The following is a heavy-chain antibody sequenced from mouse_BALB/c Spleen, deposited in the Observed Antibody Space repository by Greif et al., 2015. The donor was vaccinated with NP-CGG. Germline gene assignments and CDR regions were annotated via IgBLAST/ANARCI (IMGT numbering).Heavy chain of an antibody. CDR3: ARGHAYAMDY. CDR1: GYTFTNYW. D-gene: IGHD6-1*01. V-gene: IGHV1-63*02. CDR2: IYPGGGYT. J-gene: IGHJ4*01. Sequence: QVQLKQSGAELVRPGTSVKISCKASGYTFTNYWLGWVKQRPGHGLEWIGDIYPGGGYTNYNEKFKGKATLTADTSSSTAYMQLSSLASEDSAVYFCARGHAYAMDYWGQGTSVTVSS.